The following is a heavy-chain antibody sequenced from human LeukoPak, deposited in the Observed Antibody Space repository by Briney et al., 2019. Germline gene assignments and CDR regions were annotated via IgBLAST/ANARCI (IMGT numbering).Heavy chain of an antibody. CDR1: GYTFTGYY. J-gene: IGHJ4*02. CDR2: INPNSGGT. CDR3: ARGGHDYGDYGELDY. V-gene: IGHV1-2*02. D-gene: IGHD4-17*01. Sequence: ASVKVSCKASGYTFTGYYMHWVRQAPGQGLEWMGWINPNSGGTNYAQKFQGRVTMTRDTSISTAYMELNRLRSDDTAVYYCARGGHDYGDYGELDYWGQGALVTVSS.